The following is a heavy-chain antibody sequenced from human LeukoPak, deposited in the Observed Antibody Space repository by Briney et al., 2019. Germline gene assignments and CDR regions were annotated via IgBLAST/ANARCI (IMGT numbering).Heavy chain of an antibody. D-gene: IGHD2-2*01. CDR2: ISHSGTT. J-gene: IGHJ5*02. CDR3: ARFGSTSGRGFDP. Sequence: PSETLSLTCAVSGYSISSAYYWGWIRQPPGKGLEWIGTISHSGTTYFNPFLKSRVTIFLDTSKNQFSLKLTSVTAADTAVYYCARFGSTSGRGFDPWGQGTLVTVSS. V-gene: IGHV4-38-2*01. CDR1: GYSISSAYY.